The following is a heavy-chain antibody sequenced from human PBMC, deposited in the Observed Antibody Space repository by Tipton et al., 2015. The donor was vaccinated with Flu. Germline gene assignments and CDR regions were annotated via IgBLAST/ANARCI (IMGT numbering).Heavy chain of an antibody. D-gene: IGHD4-17*01. CDR2: IYYSGSS. J-gene: IGHJ6*02. Sequence: GLVKPSETLSLRCTVSGYSISSGYNWGWIRQTPGKGLEWIGYIYYSGSSTYNPSLKSRVVMSVDTSKNQFSLKLNSVTAADTAVYYCATTVTASYYYIMNVWGQGTTVTVSS. CDR3: ATTVTASYYYIMNV. CDR1: GYSISSGYN. V-gene: IGHV4-38-2*02.